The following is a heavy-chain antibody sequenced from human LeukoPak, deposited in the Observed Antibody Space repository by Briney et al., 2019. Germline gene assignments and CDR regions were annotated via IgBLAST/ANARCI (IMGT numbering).Heavy chain of an antibody. CDR2: TSNSDGTT. Sequence: GGSLRLSCAVSGFTFSSYAMSWVRQAPGKGLEWVSTTSNSDGTTYYADSVKGRFTISRDDSENTLSLQMNSLRAEDTAVYYCAKATGYLLWGQGTLVTVSS. J-gene: IGHJ4*02. CDR3: AKATGYLL. V-gene: IGHV3-23*01. CDR1: GFTFSSYA. D-gene: IGHD1-14*01.